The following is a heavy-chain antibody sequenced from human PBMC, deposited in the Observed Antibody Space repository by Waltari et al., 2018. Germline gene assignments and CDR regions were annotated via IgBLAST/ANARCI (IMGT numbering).Heavy chain of an antibody. J-gene: IGHJ6*02. Sequence: QVQLVQSGAEVKKPVSSVKVSCKASGGTFSSYAISWVRQAPGQGLEWMGGIIPIFGTANYAQKFQGRVTITADESTSTAYMELSSLRSEDTAVYYCARDPNTVPLGYYYYGMDVWGQGTTVTVSS. V-gene: IGHV1-69*12. D-gene: IGHD4-4*01. CDR1: GGTFSSYA. CDR3: ARDPNTVPLGYYYYGMDV. CDR2: IIPIFGTA.